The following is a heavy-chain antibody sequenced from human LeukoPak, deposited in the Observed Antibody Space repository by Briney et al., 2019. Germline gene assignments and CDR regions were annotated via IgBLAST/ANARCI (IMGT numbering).Heavy chain of an antibody. D-gene: IGHD5-12*01. CDR2: IKQDGSEK. J-gene: IGHJ4*02. CDR1: GFTFSSYW. V-gene: IGHV3-7*01. Sequence: GGSLRLSCAASGFTFSSYWMSWVRQAPGKGLEWVANIKQDGSEKYYVDSVKGRFTISRDNAKNSLYLQMNSLRAEDTAVYYCASVGSGYVLLPHHFDYWGQGTLVTVSS. CDR3: ASVGSGYVLLPHHFDY.